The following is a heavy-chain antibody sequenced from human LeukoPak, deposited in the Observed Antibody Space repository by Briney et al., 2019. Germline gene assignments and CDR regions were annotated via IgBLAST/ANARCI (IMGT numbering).Heavy chain of an antibody. CDR2: ISYDGSNK. J-gene: IGHJ4*02. CDR1: GFTFSSYA. D-gene: IGHD3-10*01. Sequence: PGGSLRLSCAASGFTFSSYAMHWVRQAPGKGLEWVAVISYDGSNKYYADSVKGRFTISRDNSKNTLYLQMNSLRAEDTAVYYCARDPGRYYFFDYWGKGTLVTVSS. V-gene: IGHV3-30-3*01. CDR3: ARDPGRYYFFDY.